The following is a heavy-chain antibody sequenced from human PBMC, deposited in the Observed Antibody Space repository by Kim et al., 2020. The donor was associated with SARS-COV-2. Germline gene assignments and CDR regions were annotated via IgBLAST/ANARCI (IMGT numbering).Heavy chain of an antibody. D-gene: IGHD5-12*01. Sequence: SPSFQGQVTISADTSISTAYLQWSSLKASDTAMYYCALIGSGYPNEYFQHWGQGTLVTVSS. CDR3: ALIGSGYPNEYFQH. V-gene: IGHV5-51*01. J-gene: IGHJ1*01.